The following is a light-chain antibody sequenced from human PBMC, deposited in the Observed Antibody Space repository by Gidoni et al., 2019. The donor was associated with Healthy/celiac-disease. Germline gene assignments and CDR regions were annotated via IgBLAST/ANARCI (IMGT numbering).Light chain of an antibody. CDR3: MQALQTPCT. V-gene: IGKV2-28*01. CDR1: QSLLHSNGYNY. CDR2: LGS. Sequence: DFVMTQSPLSLPVTPGEPASISCRSSQSLLHSNGYNYLDWYLQKPVQSPQLLIYLGSNRASGVPDRFSGSGSGTDFTLKISRVEAEDVGVYYCMQALQTPCTFGQGTKLEIK. J-gene: IGKJ2*02.